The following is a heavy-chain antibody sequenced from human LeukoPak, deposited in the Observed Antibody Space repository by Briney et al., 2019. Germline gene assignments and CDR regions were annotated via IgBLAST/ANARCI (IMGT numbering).Heavy chain of an antibody. Sequence: SQTLSLTCAISGDSVSSISAAWNWIRQSPSRGLEWLGRTYQRSKWYNDYALSVKSRITINPDTSKNQFSLQLNSVIPEGTAVYYCAREDCSGGSCYGGFDCWGQGTLVTVSS. CDR3: AREDCSGGSCYGGFDC. J-gene: IGHJ4*02. CDR2: TYQRSKWYN. CDR1: GDSVSSISAA. D-gene: IGHD2-15*01. V-gene: IGHV6-1*01.